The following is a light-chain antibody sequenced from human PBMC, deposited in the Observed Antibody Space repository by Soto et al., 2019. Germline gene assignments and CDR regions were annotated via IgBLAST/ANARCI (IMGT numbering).Light chain of an antibody. V-gene: IGKV1-39*01. CDR1: QSISNY. CDR3: QQRSNWPPT. J-gene: IGKJ1*01. CDR2: AAS. Sequence: DIQMTQSPSSLSASVGDSVTITCRASQSISNYLNWYQQKPGKAPKLLVYAASSLQSGVPARFSGSGSGTDFTLTISSLEPEDFAVYYCQQRSNWPPTFGQGTKVEIK.